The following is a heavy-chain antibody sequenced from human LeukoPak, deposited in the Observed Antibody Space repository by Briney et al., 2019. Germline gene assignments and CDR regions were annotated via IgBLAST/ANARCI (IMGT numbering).Heavy chain of an antibody. CDR3: AREWGQNRQFGGSYNFDY. V-gene: IGHV4-34*01. CDR1: GGSFSGYY. Sequence: KPSETLSLTCTVSGGSFSGYYWTWIRQFPGKGLEWIGEMNDRGTTNRNPSLRSRVTMSVDPSQNQFSLTLSSVTAADTAVYYCAREWGQNRQFGGSYNFDYWGQGTLVTVSS. CDR2: MNDRGTT. D-gene: IGHD1-26*01. J-gene: IGHJ4*02.